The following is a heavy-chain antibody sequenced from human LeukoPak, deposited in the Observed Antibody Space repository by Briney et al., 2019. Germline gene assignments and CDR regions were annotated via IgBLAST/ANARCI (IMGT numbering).Heavy chain of an antibody. D-gene: IGHD6-19*01. Sequence: GSLRLSCAASGFTFSDYYLNWIRQAPGKGLEWVSCISSSSSYTNYADSVKGRFTLSRDNAKNPLYLQMNSLRAEDTAVYYCARGSSGWYHGLDVWGQGTTVTVSS. CDR3: ARGSSGWYHGLDV. V-gene: IGHV3-11*06. CDR1: GFTFSDYY. CDR2: ISSSSSYT. J-gene: IGHJ6*02.